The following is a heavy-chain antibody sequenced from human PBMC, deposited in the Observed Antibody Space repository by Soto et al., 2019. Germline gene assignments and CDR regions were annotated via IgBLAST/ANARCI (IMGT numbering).Heavy chain of an antibody. D-gene: IGHD3-10*01. V-gene: IGHV3-33*01. Sequence: QVQLVESRGGVVQPGRSLRLSCAASGFTFSSYGMHWVRQAPGKGLEWVAVIWYDGSNKYYADSVKGRFTISRDNSKNTLYLQMNSLRAEDTAVYYCARDGGFRAVRGDNYYYGMDVWGQGTTVTVSS. CDR1: GFTFSSYG. CDR2: IWYDGSNK. CDR3: ARDGGFRAVRGDNYYYGMDV. J-gene: IGHJ6*02.